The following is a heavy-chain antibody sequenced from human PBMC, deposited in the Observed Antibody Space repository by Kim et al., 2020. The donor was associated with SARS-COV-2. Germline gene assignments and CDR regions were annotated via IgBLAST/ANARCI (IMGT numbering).Heavy chain of an antibody. Sequence: ASVKVSCKASGYTFTSYDINWVRQATGQRLEWMGWINANSGNTNYSQKFQGRVTITRDTSTSTAYMELSSLRSENTAVYYCTIVSSRYGYFDYYFGIDVW. J-gene: IGHJ6*01. CDR2: INANSGNT. V-gene: IGHV1-3*01. CDR3: TIVSSRYGYFDYYFGIDV. CDR1: GYTFTSYD. D-gene: IGHD5-12*01.